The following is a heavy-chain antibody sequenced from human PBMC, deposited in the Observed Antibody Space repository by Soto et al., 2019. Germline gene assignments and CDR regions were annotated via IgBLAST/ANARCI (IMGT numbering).Heavy chain of an antibody. CDR1: GFTFSSYA. Sequence: HPGGSLRLSCAASGFTFSSYAMHWVRQAPGKGLEWVAVISYDGSNKYYADSVKGRFTISRDNSKNTLYLQMNSQRAEDTAVYYCAREKTMVTASDFDYWGQGTLVTVSS. CDR2: ISYDGSNK. D-gene: IGHD5-18*01. CDR3: AREKTMVTASDFDY. J-gene: IGHJ4*02. V-gene: IGHV3-30-3*01.